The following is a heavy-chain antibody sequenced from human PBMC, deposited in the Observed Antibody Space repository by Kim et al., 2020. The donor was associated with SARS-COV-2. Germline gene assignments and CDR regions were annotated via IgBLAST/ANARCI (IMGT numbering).Heavy chain of an antibody. D-gene: IGHD3-3*01. CDR1: GGSISSYY. V-gene: IGHV4-59*13. J-gene: IGHJ3*02. Sequence: SETLSLTCTVSGGSISSYYWSWIRQPPGKGLEWIGYIYYSGSTNYNPSLKSRVTISVDTSKNQFSLKLSSVTAADTAVYYCARAYYDFWSGYYEAFDIWGQGTMVTVSS. CDR3: ARAYYDFWSGYYEAFDI. CDR2: IYYSGST.